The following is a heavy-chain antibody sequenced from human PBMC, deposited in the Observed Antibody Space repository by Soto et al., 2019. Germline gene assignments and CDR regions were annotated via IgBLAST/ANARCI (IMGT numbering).Heavy chain of an antibody. D-gene: IGHD2-15*01. CDR3: ARDQGRYCSGGSCPSYYYYYGMDV. Sequence: ASVKVSCKASGYTFTSYGISWVRQAPGQGLEWMGWISAYNGNTNYAQKLQGRVTMTTDTSTSTAYMELRSLRSDDTAVYYCARDQGRYCSGGSCPSYYYYYGMDVWGQGTTVTVSS. CDR2: ISAYNGNT. CDR1: GYTFTSYG. V-gene: IGHV1-18*01. J-gene: IGHJ6*02.